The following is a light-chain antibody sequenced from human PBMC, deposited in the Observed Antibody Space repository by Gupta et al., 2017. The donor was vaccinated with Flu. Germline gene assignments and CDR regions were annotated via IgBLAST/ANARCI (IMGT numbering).Light chain of an antibody. CDR1: KSNIGSNY. J-gene: IGLJ2*01. V-gene: IGLV1-47*01. CDR3: VAWDDSLSGVV. CDR2: RND. Sequence: RVTISCSGGKSNIGSNYVYWYQQFPGTAPNLLIYRNDQRPSGAPDRFSGSKSGTSASLAISGLRPEDEADYYCVAWDDSLSGVVFGGGTKVTVL.